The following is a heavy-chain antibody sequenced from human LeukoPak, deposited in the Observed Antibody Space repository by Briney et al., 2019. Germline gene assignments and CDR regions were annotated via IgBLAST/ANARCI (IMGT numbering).Heavy chain of an antibody. V-gene: IGHV3-7*01. CDR3: ANGDGFDY. J-gene: IGHJ4*02. Sequence: GGSLRLSCATSGFTFSTYWMSWVRQAPGKGLEWVANIKQDGSEKYYVDPVKGRFTISRDNAKNSLYLQMNSLRAEDTAVYYCANGDGFDYWGQGTLVTVSS. D-gene: IGHD5-24*01. CDR1: GFTFSTYW. CDR2: IKQDGSEK.